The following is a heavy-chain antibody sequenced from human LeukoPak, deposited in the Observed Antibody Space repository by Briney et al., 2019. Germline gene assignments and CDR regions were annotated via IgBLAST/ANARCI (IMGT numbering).Heavy chain of an antibody. V-gene: IGHV4-59*01. D-gene: IGHD6-19*01. CDR3: ARSSSGWYLNYYYYQMDV. Sequence: PSETLSLTCTVSGRSISSYNWNWIRQPPGKGLEWIGYIYYSWSTNYNPSLKSRVTISVDTSKNQFSLKLTSVTAADSAVYYCARSSSGWYLNYYYYQMDVWGKGTTVTVSS. J-gene: IGHJ6*03. CDR2: IYYSWST. CDR1: GRSISSYN.